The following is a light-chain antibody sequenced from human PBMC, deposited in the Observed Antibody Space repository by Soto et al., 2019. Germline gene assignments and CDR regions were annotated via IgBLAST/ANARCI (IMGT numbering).Light chain of an antibody. CDR3: QQRSNWPS. Sequence: EIVFTQSPATLSLSPGERATLSCRASQSVSSNLAWYQQKPGQAPRLLIYDASNRATGIPARFSGSGSGTDFTLTISSLEPEDFAVYYCQQRSNWPSFGQGTRLEIK. CDR2: DAS. V-gene: IGKV3-11*01. CDR1: QSVSSN. J-gene: IGKJ5*01.